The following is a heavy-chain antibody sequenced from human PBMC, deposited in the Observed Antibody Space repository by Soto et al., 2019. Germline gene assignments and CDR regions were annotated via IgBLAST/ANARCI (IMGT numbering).Heavy chain of an antibody. V-gene: IGHV4-59*01. CDR1: GGSINSDF. Sequence: SETLSLTCTVSGGSINSDFWTWIRQPPGKGLEWIGYIYYSGSTRYNPSLKSRVIIPGDTSKNQLSLRLSSVTTADTAVYYCARGVSQGMDVWGQGTTVTVSS. J-gene: IGHJ6*02. CDR3: ARGVSQGMDV. CDR2: IYYSGST.